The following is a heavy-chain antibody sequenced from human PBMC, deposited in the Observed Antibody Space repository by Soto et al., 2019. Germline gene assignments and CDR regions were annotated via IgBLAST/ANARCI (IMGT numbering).Heavy chain of an antibody. CDR2: IIPIFGTA. J-gene: IGHJ3*02. V-gene: IGHV1-69*13. CDR1: GGTFSSYA. Sequence: SVKVSCKASGGTFSSYAISWVRQAPGQGLEWMGGIIPIFGTANYAQKFQGRVTITADESTSTAYMELSSLRSEDTAVYYCARDDDYDSSGYYWRSDAFDIWGQGTMVTVSS. D-gene: IGHD3-22*01. CDR3: ARDDDYDSSGYYWRSDAFDI.